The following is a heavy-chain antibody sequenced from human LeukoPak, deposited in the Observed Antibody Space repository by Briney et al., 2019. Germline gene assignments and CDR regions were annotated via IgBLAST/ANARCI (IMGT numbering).Heavy chain of an antibody. D-gene: IGHD3-22*01. CDR1: GFTFSSYA. Sequence: GWSLRLSCAASGFTFSSYATSWVRQAPGNGLELASGVSGSGGSTYYADSVKGRFTISRDNSKNTLYLQMNSLRAEDTAVYYCAKESCDSSVYCSSWGQGTLVTVSS. CDR3: AKESCDSSVYCSS. CDR2: VSGSGGST. J-gene: IGHJ5*02. V-gene: IGHV3-23*01.